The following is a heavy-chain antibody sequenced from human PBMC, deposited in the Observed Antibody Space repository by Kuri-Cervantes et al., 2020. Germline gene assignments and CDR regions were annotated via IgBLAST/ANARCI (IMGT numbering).Heavy chain of an antibody. V-gene: IGHV1-8*01. CDR1: GYTFTSYD. CDR3: ARGRIRGRLGDYIWGSYPEYFDY. Sequence: ASVKVSCKASGYTFTSYDINWVRQATGQGLEWMGWMNPNSGNTGYAQKLQGRVTMTRNTSISTAYMELSSLRSEDTAVYYCARGRIRGRLGDYIWGSYPEYFDYWGQGTLVTVSS. D-gene: IGHD3-16*02. J-gene: IGHJ4*02. CDR2: MNPNSGNT.